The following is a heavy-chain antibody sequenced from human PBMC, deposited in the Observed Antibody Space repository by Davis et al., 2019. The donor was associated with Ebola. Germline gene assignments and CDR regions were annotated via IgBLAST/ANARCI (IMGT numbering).Heavy chain of an antibody. CDR1: GFTFSGSA. Sequence: GGSLRLSCAASGFTFSGSAMHCVRQASGKGLEWVGRIRSKANSYATAYAASVKGRFTISRDDSKNTAYLQMNSLRDEDTAVFYCARGRTVTNYVDYWGPGILVTVSS. J-gene: IGHJ4*02. D-gene: IGHD4-17*01. CDR2: IRSKANSYAT. V-gene: IGHV3-73*01. CDR3: ARGRTVTNYVDY.